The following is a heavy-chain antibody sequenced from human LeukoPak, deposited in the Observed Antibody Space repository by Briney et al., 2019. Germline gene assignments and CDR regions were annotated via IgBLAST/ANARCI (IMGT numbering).Heavy chain of an antibody. CDR1: GGSISSGGYY. V-gene: IGHV4-31*03. CDR3: ARRMTTAGYFDY. Sequence: PSETLSLTCTVSGGSISSGGYYWGWIRQPPGKGLEWIGYIYYSGSTYYNPSLESRVSVSRDTSKNQFSLKMSAVAAADTALYFCARRMTTAGYFDYWGQGILVTVSS. CDR2: IYYSGST. J-gene: IGHJ4*02. D-gene: IGHD6-13*01.